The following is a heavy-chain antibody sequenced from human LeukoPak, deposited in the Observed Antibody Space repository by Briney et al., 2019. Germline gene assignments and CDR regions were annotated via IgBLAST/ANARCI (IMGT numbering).Heavy chain of an antibody. V-gene: IGHV4-4*07. CDR3: ARGSVAATDY. CDR1: GGPISSYY. D-gene: IGHD2-15*01. Sequence: SETLSLTCTASGGPISSYYWSWIRQPAGKGLEWIGRIYTSGSTNYNPSLKSRVTISVDTSKNQFSLKLSSVTAADTAVYYCARGSVAATDYWGQGTLVTVSS. J-gene: IGHJ4*02. CDR2: IYTSGST.